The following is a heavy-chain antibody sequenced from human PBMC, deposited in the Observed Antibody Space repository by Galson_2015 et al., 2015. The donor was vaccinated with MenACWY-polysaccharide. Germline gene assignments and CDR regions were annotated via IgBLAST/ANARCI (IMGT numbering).Heavy chain of an antibody. CDR2: IRSKANSYAT. J-gene: IGHJ3*02. D-gene: IGHD3-3*01. CDR1: GFTFSGSA. CDR3: TRRQYDFWSGDYDAFDI. V-gene: IGHV3-73*01. Sequence: SLRLSCAASGFTFSGSAMHWVRQASGKGLEWVGRIRSKANSYATAYAASVKGRFTISRDDSKNTAYLQMNSLKTEDTAVYYCTRRQYDFWSGDYDAFDIWGQGTMVTVSS.